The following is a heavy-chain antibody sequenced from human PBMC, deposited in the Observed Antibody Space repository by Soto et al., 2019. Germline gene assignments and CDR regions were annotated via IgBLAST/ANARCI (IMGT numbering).Heavy chain of an antibody. CDR3: ARGKGNYQTFDS. J-gene: IGHJ4*02. V-gene: IGHV4-59*01. CDR2: IYYSGST. D-gene: IGHD4-4*01. CDR1: GGSISGYY. Sequence: SETLSLTCTVSGGSISGYYWSWIRQPPGKGLEWIGYIYYSGSTTYNPSLRSRVTMSVDTSKNQFSLRLSSVTAADTAVYYCARGKGNYQTFDSWGQGTQVTVSS.